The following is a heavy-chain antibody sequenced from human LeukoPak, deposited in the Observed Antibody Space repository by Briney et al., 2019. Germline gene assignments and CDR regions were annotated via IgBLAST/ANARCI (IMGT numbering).Heavy chain of an antibody. CDR2: IYYSGST. CDR1: GGSISSHY. CDR3: ARVAVGRFLEWLSDYYYYYYMDV. D-gene: IGHD3-3*01. V-gene: IGHV4-59*11. Sequence: SETLSLTCTVSGGSISSHYWSWIRQPPGKGLEWIGYIYYSGSTNYNPSLKSRVTISVDTSKNQFSLKLSSVTAADTAVYYCARVAVGRFLEWLSDYYYYYYMDVWGKGTTVTVSS. J-gene: IGHJ6*03.